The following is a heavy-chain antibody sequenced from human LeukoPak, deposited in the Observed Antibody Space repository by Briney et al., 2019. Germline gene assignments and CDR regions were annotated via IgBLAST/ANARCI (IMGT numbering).Heavy chain of an antibody. J-gene: IGHJ4*02. V-gene: IGHV3-7*01. CDR1: GFNFSNYW. CDR2: IKQDGSEK. D-gene: IGHD2-15*01. CDR3: ASCSCSGQLMGYCPPADY. Sequence: GGSLRLSCAGSGFNFSNYWMTWVRLPLGKGLEWVANIKQDGSEKYYVDSVKGRFTISRDNAKNSLYLQMNSLRAEDTAVYFCASCSCSGQLMGYCPPADYWGQGTLVTVSS.